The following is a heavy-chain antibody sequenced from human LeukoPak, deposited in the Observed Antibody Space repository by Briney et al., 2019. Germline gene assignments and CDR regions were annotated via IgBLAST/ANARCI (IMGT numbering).Heavy chain of an antibody. Sequence: PGGSLRLSCAASGFTFSSYAMHWVRQAPGKGLEWVAVISYDGSNKYYADPVKGRFTISRDNSKNTLYLQMNSLRAEDTAVYYCARAQTLSFSPFDYWGQGTLVTVSS. D-gene: IGHD3-3*02. V-gene: IGHV3-30-3*01. CDR2: ISYDGSNK. J-gene: IGHJ4*02. CDR1: GFTFSSYA. CDR3: ARAQTLSFSPFDY.